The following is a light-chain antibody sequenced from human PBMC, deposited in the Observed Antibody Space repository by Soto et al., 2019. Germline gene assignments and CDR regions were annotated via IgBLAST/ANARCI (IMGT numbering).Light chain of an antibody. Sequence: QSALTRPASVSGSPGQSITISCTGTSSDVGSYNLVSWYQQHPGKAPKLMIYEVSKRPSGVSNRFSGSKSGNTASLTISGLQAEDEADYYCCSYIGNSFVFGTGTKLTVL. CDR1: SSDVGSYNL. CDR3: CSYIGNSFV. V-gene: IGLV2-23*02. CDR2: EVS. J-gene: IGLJ1*01.